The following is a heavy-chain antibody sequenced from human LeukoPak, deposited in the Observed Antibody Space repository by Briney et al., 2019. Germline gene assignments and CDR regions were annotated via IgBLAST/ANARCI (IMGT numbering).Heavy chain of an antibody. CDR3: ARDRRLRSGELSLYY. Sequence: ASVKVSCKASGYTFTGYYMHWVRQAPGQGLEWMGWINPNSGGTNYAQKFQGRVTMTRDTSINTAYMELSRLRSDDTAVYYCARDRRLRSGELSLYYWGQGTLVTVSS. V-gene: IGHV1-2*02. J-gene: IGHJ4*02. CDR2: INPNSGGT. CDR1: GYTFTGYY. D-gene: IGHD3-16*02.